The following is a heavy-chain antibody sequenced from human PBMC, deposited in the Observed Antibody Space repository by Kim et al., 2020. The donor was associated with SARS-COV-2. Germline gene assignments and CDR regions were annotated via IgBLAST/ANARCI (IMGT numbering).Heavy chain of an antibody. CDR3: ARDVDYYDSSGYPY. Sequence: SVKVSCKASGGTFSSYAISWVRQAPGQGLEWMGGIIPIFGTANYAQKFQGRVTITADESTSTAYMELSSLRSEDTAVYYCARDVDYYDSSGYPYWGQGTLVTVSS. D-gene: IGHD3-22*01. J-gene: IGHJ4*02. CDR1: GGTFSSYA. V-gene: IGHV1-69*13. CDR2: IIPIFGTA.